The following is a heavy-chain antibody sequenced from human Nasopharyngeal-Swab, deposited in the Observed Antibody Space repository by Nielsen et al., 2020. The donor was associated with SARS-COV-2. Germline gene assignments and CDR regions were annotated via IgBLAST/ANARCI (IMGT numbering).Heavy chain of an antibody. J-gene: IGHJ4*02. Sequence: ETLSLTCAVYGGSFSGYYWSWIRQPPGKGLEWIEEINHSGSTNYNPSLKSRVTISVDTSKNQFSLKLSSVTAADTAVYYCARGYFRAYYYGPGSPIDYWGQGTLVTVSS. CDR2: INHSGST. V-gene: IGHV4-34*01. CDR3: ARGYFRAYYYGPGSPIDY. CDR1: GGSFSGYY. D-gene: IGHD3-10*01.